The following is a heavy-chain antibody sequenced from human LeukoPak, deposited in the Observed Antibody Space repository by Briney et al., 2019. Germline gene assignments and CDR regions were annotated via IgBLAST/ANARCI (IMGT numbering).Heavy chain of an antibody. V-gene: IGHV3-7*01. CDR1: RFTFSSYA. CDR3: ARVRCSSNSCFPDY. Sequence: GGSLRLSCAASRFTFSSYALSWVRQAPGKGLEWVANIKQDGSDKYYVDSVKGRFTISRDNAKNSLFLQMNSLRAEDTAVYYCARVRCSSNSCFPDYWGQGTLVTVSS. CDR2: IKQDGSDK. J-gene: IGHJ4*02. D-gene: IGHD2-2*01.